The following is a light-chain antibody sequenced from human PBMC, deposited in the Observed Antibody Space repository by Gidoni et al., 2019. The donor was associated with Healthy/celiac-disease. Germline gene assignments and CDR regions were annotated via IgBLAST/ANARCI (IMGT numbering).Light chain of an antibody. Sequence: VLTPSPGTLSLSPGERATLSCRASQSVSSSYLAWYQQKPRQAPRLLIYGASSRATGIPDRCSGSGSGTDVTLTISRLEPEDVAVYYCQQYGSSPVTFGPGTKVEIK. CDR2: GAS. V-gene: IGKV3-20*01. CDR1: QSVSSSY. CDR3: QQYGSSPVT. J-gene: IGKJ3*01.